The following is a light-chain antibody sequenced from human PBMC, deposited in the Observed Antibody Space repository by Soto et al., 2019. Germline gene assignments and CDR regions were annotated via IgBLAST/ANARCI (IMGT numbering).Light chain of an antibody. CDR1: QSISSPY. CDR2: GAS. CDR3: QQYNNWPIT. V-gene: IGKV3D-15*01. J-gene: IGKJ5*01. Sequence: EIVLTQSPGTLSLSPGERATLSCRASQSISSPYLAWYQQKPGQAPRLLIDGASSRATGVPDRFSGSGSGTEFTLSISSLQSEDFAVYYCQQYNNWPITFGQGTRLEIK.